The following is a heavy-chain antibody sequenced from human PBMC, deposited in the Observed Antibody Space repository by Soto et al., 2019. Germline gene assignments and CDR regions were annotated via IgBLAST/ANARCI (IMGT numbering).Heavy chain of an antibody. J-gene: IGHJ4*02. V-gene: IGHV3-23*01. Sequence: EVQLLESGGGLVQPGGSLRLSCAASGFTFSSYAMSWVRQAPGKELEWVSAISGSGGSTYYADSVKGRFTISRDNSKNTLYLQMNSLRAEDTAVYYCESGGSGSYGPSYFDYWGQGTLVTVSS. CDR1: GFTFSSYA. CDR2: ISGSGGST. CDR3: ESGGSGSYGPSYFDY. D-gene: IGHD3-10*01.